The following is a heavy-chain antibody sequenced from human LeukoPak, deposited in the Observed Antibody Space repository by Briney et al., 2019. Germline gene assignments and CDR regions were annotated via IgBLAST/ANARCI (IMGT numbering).Heavy chain of an antibody. J-gene: IGHJ4*02. Sequence: SVKISCKASGGTFSSYTISCVRQAPGQRLERRGGIIPIFGTASYAQKFQGRVTITTDESTSTAYMELSSLRSEDTAVYYCARSIAARRGPYYFDYCGQGSLVTVS. V-gene: IGHV1-69*05. CDR2: IIPIFGTA. D-gene: IGHD6-6*01. CDR3: ARSIAARRGPYYFDY. CDR1: GGTFSSYT.